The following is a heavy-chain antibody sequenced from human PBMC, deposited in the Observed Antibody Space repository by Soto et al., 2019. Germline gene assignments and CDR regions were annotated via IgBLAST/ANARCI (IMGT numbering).Heavy chain of an antibody. V-gene: IGHV4-34*01. D-gene: IGHD5-18*01. CDR3: ARRRAMAYYFDY. CDR2: INHSGST. J-gene: IGHJ4*02. Sequence: SETLSLTCAVYGGSFSGYYWSWIRQPPGKGLEWIGEINHSGSTNYNPSLKSRVTIPVDTSKNQFSLKLSSVTAADTAVYHCARRRAMAYYFDYWGQGTLVTVSS. CDR1: GGSFSGYY.